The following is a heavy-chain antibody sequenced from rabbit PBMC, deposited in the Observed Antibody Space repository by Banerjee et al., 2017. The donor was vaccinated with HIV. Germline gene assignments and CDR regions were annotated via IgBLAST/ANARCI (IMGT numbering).Heavy chain of an antibody. J-gene: IGHJ4*01. Sequence: QLVESGGGLVTLGGSLKLSCKSSGIDFSSVGIVWVRQAPGKGLEWIAYIYPDYDVTDYASWVNGRFTISLDNAQNTVFLQLTSLTVADTATYLCAGSLVDNANLWGPGTLVTVS. CDR3: AGSLVDNANL. CDR2: IYPDYDVT. V-gene: IGHV1S7*01. D-gene: IGHD3-3*01. CDR1: GIDFSSVG.